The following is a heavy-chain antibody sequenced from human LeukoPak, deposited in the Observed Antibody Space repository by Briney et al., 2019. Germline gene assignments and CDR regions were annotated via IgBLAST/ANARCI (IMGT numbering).Heavy chain of an antibody. CDR1: GFTFSSYW. D-gene: IGHD2-21*02. J-gene: IGHJ4*02. CDR3: ARDYRKEIVVVTALLYS. V-gene: IGHV3-7*01. Sequence: GGSLRLSCAASGFTFSSYWMSWVRQAPGKGLEWVANIKQDGNEKYYLDSVRGRFTISRDNAKNSLYLQMNSLRAEDTAVYYCARDYRKEIVVVTALLYSWGQGTLVTVSS. CDR2: IKQDGNEK.